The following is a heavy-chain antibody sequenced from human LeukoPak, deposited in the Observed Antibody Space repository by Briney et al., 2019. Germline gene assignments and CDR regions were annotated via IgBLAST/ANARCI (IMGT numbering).Heavy chain of an antibody. CDR3: ARVATGWLSFDY. V-gene: IGHV3-11*01. Sequence: GGSLRLSCAASGFTFSDYYMTWIRQASGKGLEWVSYISNTGSTIYYADSVKGRFTISRDNTKNSLYLQMNSLRAEDTAVYYCARVATGWLSFDYWGQGTLVTVSS. J-gene: IGHJ4*02. CDR2: ISNTGSTI. CDR1: GFTFSDYY. D-gene: IGHD1-14*01.